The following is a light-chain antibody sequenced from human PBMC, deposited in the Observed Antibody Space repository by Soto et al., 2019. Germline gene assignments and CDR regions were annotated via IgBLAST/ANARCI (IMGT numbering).Light chain of an antibody. CDR3: QQRTNWPRT. J-gene: IGKJ1*01. V-gene: IGKV3-11*01. Sequence: EIVLTQAQATLSLSPGERATLSCRASQSVNSYLAWYQQKPGQAPRLLIYDASNRATGIPARFSGSGSGTDFTLTISSLEPEDFAVYFCQQRTNWPRTFGQGTKVEIK. CDR1: QSVNSY. CDR2: DAS.